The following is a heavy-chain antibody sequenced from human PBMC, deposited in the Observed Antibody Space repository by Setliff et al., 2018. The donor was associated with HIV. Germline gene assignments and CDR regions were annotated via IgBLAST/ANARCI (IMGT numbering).Heavy chain of an antibody. Sequence: ASVKVSCKASGYTFTSYAIHWVRQAPGQRLEWMGWINAGNGNTKYSQKFQGRVTSTRDTSASTVYMELSSLRSEDMAVYYCARDLADDSSGGGFGYFDYWGQGTLVTVSS. CDR1: GYTFTSYA. V-gene: IGHV1-3*01. CDR3: ARDLADDSSGGGFGYFDY. J-gene: IGHJ4*02. D-gene: IGHD3-22*01. CDR2: INAGNGNT.